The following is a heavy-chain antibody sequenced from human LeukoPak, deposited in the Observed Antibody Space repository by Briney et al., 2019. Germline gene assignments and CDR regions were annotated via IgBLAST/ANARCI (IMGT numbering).Heavy chain of an antibody. J-gene: IGHJ4*02. CDR1: GGSISSYY. CDR3: ARGGSKVVPAAIHGFDY. Sequence: NPSETLSLTCTVSGGSISSYYWNWIRQPPGKGLEWIGYIYYSGSTNYNPSLKSRVTISVDTSKNQFSLKLSSVTAADTAVYYCARGGSKVVPAAIHGFDYWGQGTLVTVSS. CDR2: IYYSGST. V-gene: IGHV4-59*01. D-gene: IGHD2-2*01.